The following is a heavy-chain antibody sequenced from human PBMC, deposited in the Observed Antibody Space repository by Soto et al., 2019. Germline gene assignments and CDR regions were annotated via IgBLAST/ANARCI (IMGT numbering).Heavy chain of an antibody. CDR3: ARDGEYSRGWYSFDY. Sequence: QVQLQESGPGLVKASETLSLTCTVSGAPISSYYWSWIRQPAGRPLEWIGRVYATGTTYYNPSLKSRVFMSVDTSKSQVSLRLSSVTAADAAIYYCARDGEYSRGWYSFDYWGQGALVTVSS. CDR1: GAPISSYY. CDR2: VYATGTT. V-gene: IGHV4-4*07. J-gene: IGHJ4*02. D-gene: IGHD6-19*01.